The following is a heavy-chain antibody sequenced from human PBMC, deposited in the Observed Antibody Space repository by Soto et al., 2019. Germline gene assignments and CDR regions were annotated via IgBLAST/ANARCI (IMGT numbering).Heavy chain of an antibody. CDR2: IIPKRGGT. D-gene: IGHD6-13*01. CDR1: GSTFNDYY. Sequence: QVQLVQSGAEVKKAGAAVRVSCKALGSTFNDYYIHWVRQAPGQGLEWMGWIIPKRGGTSYPQKSQGWVTMATDLYIRPAYLEVCRLKSDDTAVYYCARDEQQFWTGTLLYLGQGTLDTFSS. J-gene: IGHJ4*02. CDR3: ARDEQQFWTGTLLY. V-gene: IGHV1-2*04.